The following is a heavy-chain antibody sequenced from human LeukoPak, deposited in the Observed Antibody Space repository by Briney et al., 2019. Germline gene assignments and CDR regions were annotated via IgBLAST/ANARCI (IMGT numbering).Heavy chain of an antibody. CDR3: ARGNAN. V-gene: IGHV4-59*01. CDR1: GGSINSYY. Sequence: SETLSLTCTVSGGSINSYYWSWIRQPPGKGLEWIGYISYSGSTNYNPSLKSRVTISVDTSKNLFFLKLTSVTAADTALYYCARGNANWGQGTLVTISS. J-gene: IGHJ4*02. CDR2: ISYSGST.